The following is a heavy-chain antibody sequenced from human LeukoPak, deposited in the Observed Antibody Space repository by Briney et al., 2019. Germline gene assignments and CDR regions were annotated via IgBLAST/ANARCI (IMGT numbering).Heavy chain of an antibody. V-gene: IGHV4-34*01. Sequence: SETLSLTCAVYGGSFSGYYWSWIRQPPGKGLEWIGEINHSGSTYYNPSLKSRVTISVDTSKNQFSLKLSSVTAADTAVYYCASGGPIVVVVAARIWFDPWGQGTLVTVSS. CDR1: GGSFSGYY. CDR3: ASGGPIVVVVAARIWFDP. J-gene: IGHJ5*02. D-gene: IGHD2-15*01. CDR2: INHSGST.